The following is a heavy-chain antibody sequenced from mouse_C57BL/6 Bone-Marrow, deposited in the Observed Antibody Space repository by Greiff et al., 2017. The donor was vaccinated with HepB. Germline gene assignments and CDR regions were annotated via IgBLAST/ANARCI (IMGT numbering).Heavy chain of an antibody. CDR1: GYSITSDY. V-gene: IGHV3-8*01. CDR2: ISYSGST. J-gene: IGHJ1*03. D-gene: IGHD1-1*01. CDR3: ARYPYYYGSSYPYFDV. Sequence: EVQLQESGPGLAKPSQTLSLTCSVTGYSITSDYWNWIRKFPGNKLEYIGYISYSGSTYYNPSLKSRNSIPRETSKNQDYLQLHSVTTEDTATYYCARYPYYYGSSYPYFDVWGTGTTVTVSS.